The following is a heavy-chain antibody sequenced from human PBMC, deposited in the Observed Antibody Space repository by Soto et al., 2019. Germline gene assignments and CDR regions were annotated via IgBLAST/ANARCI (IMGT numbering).Heavy chain of an antibody. CDR3: ARDLRTN. V-gene: IGHV3-48*02. Sequence: EVQVVESGGTLVKPGGSLRLACEGTGYIFSAYGMNWVRQAPGKGLEWVSNIGSDGTITTYAESVRGRFTVSRDNAKNSVYLQMNNLRHEDTAVYYCARDLRTNGGQGTLVSVSS. J-gene: IGHJ4*02. CDR2: IGSDGTIT. CDR1: GYIFSAYG.